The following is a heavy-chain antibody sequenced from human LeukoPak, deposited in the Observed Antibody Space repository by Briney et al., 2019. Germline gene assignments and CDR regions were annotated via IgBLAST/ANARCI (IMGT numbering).Heavy chain of an antibody. V-gene: IGHV4-38-2*02. CDR3: ARGEDPKTGTTFAF. CDR2: MYHSGST. J-gene: IGHJ4*02. CDR1: GYSISSGYY. Sequence: PSETLSLTCTVSGYSISSGYYWGWIRQPPGKGLEWIGSMYHSGSTYYNPSLKSRVTISVDTSKNQFSLKLSSVTAADTAVYYCARGEDPKTGTTFAFWGQGTLVTVSS. D-gene: IGHD1-7*01.